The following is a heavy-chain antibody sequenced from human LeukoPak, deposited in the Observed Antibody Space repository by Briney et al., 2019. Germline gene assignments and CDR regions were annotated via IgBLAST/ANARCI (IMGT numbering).Heavy chain of an antibody. D-gene: IGHD1-26*01. J-gene: IGHJ4*02. CDR1: GFTFGDHT. V-gene: IGHV3-49*03. CDR3: SRGSTYLNYFHF. Sequence: SLTLSCAAYGFTFGDHTLNWIRQDPGKGLEWVGFVRTNSYGGTTDYAASVKGRFTISRDESKTIAYLHMNSLKTDDTAVYYCSRGSTYLNYFHFWGLGTLVTVFS. CDR2: VRTNSYGGTT.